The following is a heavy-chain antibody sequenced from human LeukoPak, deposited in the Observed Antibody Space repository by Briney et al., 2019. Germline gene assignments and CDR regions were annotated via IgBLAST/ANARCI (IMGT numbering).Heavy chain of an antibody. CDR3: ARWHYDSSGYYLFDY. D-gene: IGHD3-22*01. J-gene: IGHJ4*02. CDR2: ISSSSNYI. V-gene: IGHV3-21*01. Sequence: PGGSLRLSCAASGFTFSSYSMNWVRQAPGKGLEWVSSISSSSNYIYYADSVKGRFTISRDNAKNSLYLQMDSLRAEDTAVYYCARWHYDSSGYYLFDYWGQGTLVTVSS. CDR1: GFTFSSYS.